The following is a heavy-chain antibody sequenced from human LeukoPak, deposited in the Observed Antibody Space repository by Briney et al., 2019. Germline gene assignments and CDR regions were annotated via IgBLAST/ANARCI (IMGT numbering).Heavy chain of an antibody. V-gene: IGHV4-4*07. Sequence: SQTLSLTCTVSGGSISSYYWSWIRQPAGTGLEWIGRIYTSGSTNYNPSLTSRVTMSVDTSKNQFSLKLSSVTAADTAVYYCARGFDSSCGWYPAFDIWGHGTMGTVSS. D-gene: IGHD6-19*01. CDR3: ARGFDSSCGWYPAFDI. CDR2: IYTSGST. CDR1: GGSISSYY. J-gene: IGHJ3*02.